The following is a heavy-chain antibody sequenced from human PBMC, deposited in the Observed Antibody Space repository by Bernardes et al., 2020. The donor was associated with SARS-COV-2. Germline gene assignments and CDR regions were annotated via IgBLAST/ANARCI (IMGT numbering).Heavy chain of an antibody. V-gene: IGHV3-21*01. CDR3: ATESRSSSSEWYFDL. CDR2: ISSSSSYI. Sequence: GGSLRLSCAASGFTFSSYSMNWVRQAPGKGLEWVSSISSSSSYIYYADSVKGRFTISRDNAKNSLYLQMNSLRAEDTAVYYCATESRSSSSEWYFDLWGRGTLVTVSS. CDR1: GFTFSSYS. J-gene: IGHJ2*01. D-gene: IGHD6-6*01.